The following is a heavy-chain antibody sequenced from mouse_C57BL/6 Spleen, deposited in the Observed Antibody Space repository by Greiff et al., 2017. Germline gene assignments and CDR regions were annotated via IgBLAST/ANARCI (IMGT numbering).Heavy chain of an antibody. J-gene: IGHJ4*01. D-gene: IGHD1-1*01. CDR3: ARVYGSYYYAMDY. V-gene: IGHV5-16*01. Sequence: EVQVVESEGGLVQPGSSMKLSCTASGFTFSDYYMAWVRQVPEKGLEWVANINYDGSSTYYLDSLKSRFIISRDNAKNILYLQMSSLKSEDTATYYCARVYGSYYYAMDYWGQGTSVTVSS. CDR1: GFTFSDYY. CDR2: INYDGSST.